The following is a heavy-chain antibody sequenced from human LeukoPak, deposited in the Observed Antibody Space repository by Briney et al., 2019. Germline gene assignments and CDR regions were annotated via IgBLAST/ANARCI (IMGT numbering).Heavy chain of an antibody. CDR3: AKDRDYQLPLNLDH. Sequence: GESLRLSCAASGFTFSSYAMSWVRQAPGKGLEWVSVISGSGGSTYYADSVKGRFTISRDNSKNTLYLQMNSLRAEDTAVYFCAKDRDYQLPLNLDHWGQGTLVTVSS. V-gene: IGHV3-23*01. CDR2: ISGSGGST. J-gene: IGHJ4*02. D-gene: IGHD2-2*01. CDR1: GFTFSSYA.